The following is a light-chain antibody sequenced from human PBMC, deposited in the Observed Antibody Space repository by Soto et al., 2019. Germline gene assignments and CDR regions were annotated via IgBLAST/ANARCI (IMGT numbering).Light chain of an antibody. CDR1: QTVTNW. CDR3: LQIYFYPYT. V-gene: IGKV1-5*03. CDR2: KAS. J-gene: IGKJ2*01. Sequence: DIQMTQSPSTLSASVGDRVTITCRASQTVTNWLAWYRQKPGKATELLIYKASTLESGVPSRFSGSGSGTHFTLTIDSLQPDDFATYYCLQIYFYPYTFGQGTEVEIK.